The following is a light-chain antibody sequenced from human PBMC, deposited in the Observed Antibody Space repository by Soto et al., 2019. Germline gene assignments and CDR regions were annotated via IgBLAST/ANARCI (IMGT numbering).Light chain of an antibody. J-gene: IGKJ1*01. CDR1: QSLLHSDGNTY. CDR3: MQGTRWPPWT. Sequence: DVVMTQSPLSLPVTLGQPASISCRSSQSLLHSDGNTYLNWFQQRPGQSPRRLIYRVSNRDSGVPDRVSGSGSGTDFTLKISRGEAEDVGVYYCMQGTRWPPWTFGQGTKVEIK. V-gene: IGKV2-30*02. CDR2: RVS.